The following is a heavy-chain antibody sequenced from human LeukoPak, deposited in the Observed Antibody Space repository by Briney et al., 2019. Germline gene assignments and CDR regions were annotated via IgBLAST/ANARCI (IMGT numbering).Heavy chain of an antibody. CDR2: IYSGGNT. V-gene: IGHV3-53*01. CDR3: ASYSSGWYFDL. J-gene: IGHJ2*01. D-gene: IGHD6-19*01. Sequence: GGSLRLSCAASGFTVSSNYMSWVRQAPGKGLEWVSLIYSGGNTYYADSVKGRFTISRDNSKNTLFLQMNSLRAEDTAVYSCASYSSGWYFDLWGRGTLVTVSS. CDR1: GFTVSSNY.